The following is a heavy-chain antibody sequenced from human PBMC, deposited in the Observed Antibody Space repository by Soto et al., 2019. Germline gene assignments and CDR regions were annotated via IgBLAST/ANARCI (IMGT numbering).Heavy chain of an antibody. D-gene: IGHD3-9*01. Sequence: SVKVSCKASGGTFSSYAISWVRQAPGQGLEWMGGIIPIFGTENYAQKFQGRVTITADESTSTAYMELRSLRSEDTVVYSCARGRGSSSVLRYFDWPGYYFDYWGQGTLVTVSS. CDR3: ARGRGSSSVLRYFDWPGYYFDY. V-gene: IGHV1-69*13. CDR2: IIPIFGTE. CDR1: GGTFSSYA. J-gene: IGHJ4*02.